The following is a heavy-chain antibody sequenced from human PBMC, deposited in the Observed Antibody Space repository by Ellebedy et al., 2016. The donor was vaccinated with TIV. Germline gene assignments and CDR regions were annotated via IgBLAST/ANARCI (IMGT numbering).Heavy chain of an antibody. V-gene: IGHV3-11*01. CDR2: ISNSDSSI. D-gene: IGHD2-2*01. CDR3: ARDARFIDHQHNWFDP. Sequence: GESLKISCAASGFTFSDYYMSWIRQAPGKGLEWVSYISNSDSSIFYADFVKGRFTISRDNAKNLLYLQMNSLRAEDTAVYYCARDARFIDHQHNWFDPWGQGTLVTVSS. CDR1: GFTFSDYY. J-gene: IGHJ5*02.